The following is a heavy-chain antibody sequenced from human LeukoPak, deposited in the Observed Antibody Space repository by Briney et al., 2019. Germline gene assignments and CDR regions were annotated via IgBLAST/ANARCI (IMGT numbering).Heavy chain of an antibody. CDR3: AKLLAVTNSYYFNY. D-gene: IGHD6-19*01. J-gene: IGHJ4*02. CDR1: GFTFSSYA. Sequence: GGSLRLSCAASGFTFSSYAMSWVRQAPGKGLEWVSTISGSGSGGSTYYADSVKGRFTISRDNSKHTLYLQMNSLRAEDTAVYYCAKLLAVTNSYYFNYWGQGTLVTVSS. V-gene: IGHV3-23*01. CDR2: ISGSGSGGST.